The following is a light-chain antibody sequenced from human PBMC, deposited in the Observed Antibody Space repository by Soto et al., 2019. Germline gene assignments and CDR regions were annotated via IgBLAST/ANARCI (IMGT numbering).Light chain of an antibody. CDR2: SNT. CDR3: AAWDDSLNGVG. Sequence: QSVLTQPPSASGTPGPTIAISCSGGSSNIGSHTVNWYQQLPGTAPRLLIYSNTQRPSGVPDRFSGSKSGTSASLAISGLQCEYEGDYECAAWDDSLNGVGFGGGTKLTVL. V-gene: IGLV1-44*01. J-gene: IGLJ2*01. CDR1: SSNIGSHT.